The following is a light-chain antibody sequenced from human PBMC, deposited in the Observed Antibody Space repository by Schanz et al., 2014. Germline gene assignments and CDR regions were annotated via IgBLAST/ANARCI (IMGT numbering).Light chain of an antibody. Sequence: EILLTQSPATLSLSPGERATLSCRASQSISTYLAWYQHKPGQGPRLLISDASNRATGTPARFSGSGSGTDFTLTISSLQSEDFAVYYCQQYNDWPPLYTFGQGTKLEIK. CDR3: QQYNDWPPLYT. J-gene: IGKJ2*01. CDR2: DAS. V-gene: IGKV3-11*01. CDR1: QSISTY.